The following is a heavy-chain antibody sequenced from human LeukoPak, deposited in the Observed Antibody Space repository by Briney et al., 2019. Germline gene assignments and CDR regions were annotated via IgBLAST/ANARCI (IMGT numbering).Heavy chain of an antibody. CDR3: ASLIVVVPAALFDY. Sequence: PGGSLRLSCAAFGFTFSSYSMNWVRQAPGKGLEWVSSISSSSSYIYYADSVKGRFTISRDNAKNSLYLQMNSLRAEDTAVYYCASLIVVVPAALFDYWGQGTLVTVSS. V-gene: IGHV3-21*01. CDR2: ISSSSSYI. J-gene: IGHJ4*02. D-gene: IGHD2-2*01. CDR1: GFTFSSYS.